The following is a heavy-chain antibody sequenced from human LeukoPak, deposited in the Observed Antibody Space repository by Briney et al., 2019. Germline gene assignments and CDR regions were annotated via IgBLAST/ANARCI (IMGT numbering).Heavy chain of an antibody. CDR2: VKEDGSEK. V-gene: IGHV3-7*04. CDR3: ARYGSIVAAGTFDY. CDR1: GFIFSRFW. D-gene: IGHD6-13*01. Sequence: TGGSLRLSCAASGFIFSRFWMSWVRQAPGKGLEWLGNVKEDGSEKYYVDSVKGRLTISRDNAKNSLYLQMNSLRAEDTAVYYCARYGSIVAAGTFDYWGQGTLVTVSS. J-gene: IGHJ4*02.